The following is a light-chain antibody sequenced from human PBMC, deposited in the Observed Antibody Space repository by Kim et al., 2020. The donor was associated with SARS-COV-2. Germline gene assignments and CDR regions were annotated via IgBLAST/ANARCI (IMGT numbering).Light chain of an antibody. V-gene: IGKV2-30*01. CDR3: MQGTDWPYT. CDR1: QSLVDSDGNTN. CDR2: KVS. Sequence: VMTQSPLFLPVTLGQPASISCRSGQSLVDSDGNTNLNWFHQRPGQSPRRLIYKVSNRDYGVPDRVSGSGSGTDFTLKISRVEAEDVGIYYYMQGTDWPYTFGQGTKLEI. J-gene: IGKJ2*01.